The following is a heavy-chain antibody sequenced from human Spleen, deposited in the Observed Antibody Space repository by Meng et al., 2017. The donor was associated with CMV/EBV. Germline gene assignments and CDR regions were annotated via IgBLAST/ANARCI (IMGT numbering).Heavy chain of an antibody. CDR1: GYSFSGYY. Sequence: ASVKVSCKASGYSFSGYYIHWVRQAPGKGLEWMGWINPNSGGTNYVQKFQGRVTVTRDTSFSTVYMDLSRLTSDDTAIYYCARVSMVRGVMDGMDVWGQGTTVTVSS. D-gene: IGHD3-10*01. J-gene: IGHJ6*02. V-gene: IGHV1-2*02. CDR3: ARVSMVRGVMDGMDV. CDR2: INPNSGGT.